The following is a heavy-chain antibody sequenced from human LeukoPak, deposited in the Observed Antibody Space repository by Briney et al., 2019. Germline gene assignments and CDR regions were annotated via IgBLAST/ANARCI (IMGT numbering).Heavy chain of an antibody. Sequence: PSETLSLTCTVSGGSISSSSYYWGWIRQPPGKGLEWIGSIYYSGSTYYNPSLKSRVTISVDTSKNQFSLKLSSVTAADTAVYYCARSPNSSGYYWDYWGQGTLVTVSS. D-gene: IGHD3-22*01. V-gene: IGHV4-39*01. CDR2: IYYSGST. CDR1: GGSISSSSYY. J-gene: IGHJ4*02. CDR3: ARSPNSSGYYWDY.